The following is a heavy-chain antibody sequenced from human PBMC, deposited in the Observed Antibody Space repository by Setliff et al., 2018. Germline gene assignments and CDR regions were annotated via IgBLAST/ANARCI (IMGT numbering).Heavy chain of an antibody. J-gene: IGHJ6*03. CDR3: ARDNRARHYMDV. V-gene: IGHV4-34*01. CDR2: INHSGST. D-gene: IGHD3-10*01. Sequence: PSETLSLTCTVYGGSFSDYYWGWVRQPPGKGLEWIGEINHSGSTNYIPSLKSRLTISVDTSKNQFSLKLSSVTAADTAVYYCARDNRARHYMDVWGKGTTVTVS. CDR1: GGSFSDYY.